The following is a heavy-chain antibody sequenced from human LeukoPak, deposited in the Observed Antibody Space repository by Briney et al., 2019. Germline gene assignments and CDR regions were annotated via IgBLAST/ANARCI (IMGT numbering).Heavy chain of an antibody. Sequence: AASVKVSCKASGYTFTGYYMHWVRQAPGQGLEWMGWINPNSGGTNYAQKFQGRVTMTRDTSTSTVYMELSSLRSEDTAVYYCASSVTSDAFDIWGQGTMVTVSS. CDR3: ASSVTSDAFDI. V-gene: IGHV1-2*02. J-gene: IGHJ3*02. CDR2: INPNSGGT. CDR1: GYTFTGYY. D-gene: IGHD4-17*01.